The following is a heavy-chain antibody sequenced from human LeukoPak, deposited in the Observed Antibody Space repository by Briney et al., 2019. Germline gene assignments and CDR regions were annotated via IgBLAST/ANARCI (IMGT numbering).Heavy chain of an antibody. J-gene: IGHJ4*02. V-gene: IGHV3-48*04. Sequence: GGSLRLSCAASGFTFSSYSMNWVRQAPGKGLEWVSYISSSSSTIYYADSVKGRFTISRDNAKNSLYLQMNSLRAEDTAVYYCASLATNLEYSSGWYPFDYWGQGTLVTVSS. CDR1: GFTFSSYS. D-gene: IGHD6-19*01. CDR3: ASLATNLEYSSGWYPFDY. CDR2: ISSSSSTI.